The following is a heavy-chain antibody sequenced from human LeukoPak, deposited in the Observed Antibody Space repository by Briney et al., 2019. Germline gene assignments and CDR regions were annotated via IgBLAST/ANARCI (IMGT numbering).Heavy chain of an antibody. CDR1: GFPFSSYA. D-gene: IGHD7-27*01. CDR2: ISNSDDST. V-gene: IGHV3-23*01. Sequence: PGGSLRLSCAASGFPFSSYAMSWVRQAPGKGLEWVSTISNSDDSTYYADSVRGRFTISRDDSRNTLYVQMNSLRAEDTAVYYCARDRNWGAYDIWGQGTMVTVSS. J-gene: IGHJ3*02. CDR3: ARDRNWGAYDI.